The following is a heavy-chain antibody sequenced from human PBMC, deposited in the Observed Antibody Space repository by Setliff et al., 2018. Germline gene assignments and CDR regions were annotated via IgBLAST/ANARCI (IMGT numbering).Heavy chain of an antibody. CDR2: INAGNGNT. CDR1: GYTFATYG. Sequence: ASVKVSCKASGYTFATYGISWVRQAPGQRLEWMGWINAGNGNTKYSQKFQGRVTITRDTSASTAYMELSSLRSEDTAVYYCARVPVVGATKLYWFDPWGQGTLVTVSS. D-gene: IGHD1-26*01. J-gene: IGHJ5*02. CDR3: ARVPVVGATKLYWFDP. V-gene: IGHV1-3*01.